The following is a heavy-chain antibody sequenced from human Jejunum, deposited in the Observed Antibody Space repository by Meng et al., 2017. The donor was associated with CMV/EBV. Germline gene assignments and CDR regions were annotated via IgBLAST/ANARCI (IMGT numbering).Heavy chain of an antibody. CDR3: ARHGNYLDV. J-gene: IGHJ6*02. D-gene: IGHD3-3*01. CDR1: GYTFTDNV. Sequence: SGKASGYTFTDNVIHWVRQAPGQGLEWMGWLTPRTGGTFYAQNFQGRVTMTGDTSISTVYMELRRLTSDDTAVYYCARHGNYLDVWGQGTTVTVSS. CDR2: LTPRTGGT. V-gene: IGHV1-2*02.